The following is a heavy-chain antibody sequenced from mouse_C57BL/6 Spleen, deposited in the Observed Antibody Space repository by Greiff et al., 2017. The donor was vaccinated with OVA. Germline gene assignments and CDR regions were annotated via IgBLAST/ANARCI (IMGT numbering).Heavy chain of an antibody. CDR3: ARPGYGNYLLAD. CDR2: ISNGGGRT. D-gene: IGHD2-10*02. CDR1: GFTFSDYY. J-gene: IGHJ3*01. Sequence: EVKVVESGGGLVQPGGSLTLSCAASGFTFSDYYMYWVRQTPEKRLEWVAYISNGGGRTYYPDTVKGRFTISRDNAKNTLYLQMSRLKSENTAMYYCARPGYGNYLLADWGQGTLVTVAA. V-gene: IGHV5-12*01.